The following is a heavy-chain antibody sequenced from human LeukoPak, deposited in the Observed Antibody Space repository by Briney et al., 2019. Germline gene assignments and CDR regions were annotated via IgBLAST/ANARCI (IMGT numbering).Heavy chain of an antibody. CDR3: ARGPRYYYDSSGYSYFDY. Sequence: QPGGSLRLSCVACGFSFSTYWMSWVRQAPGKGLEWVANIKQDGSEKYYVDSVKGRFTISRDNAKNSLYLQMNSLRAEDTAVYYCARGPRYYYDSSGYSYFDYWGQGTLVTVSS. CDR2: IKQDGSEK. D-gene: IGHD3-22*01. CDR1: GFSFSTYW. J-gene: IGHJ4*02. V-gene: IGHV3-7*01.